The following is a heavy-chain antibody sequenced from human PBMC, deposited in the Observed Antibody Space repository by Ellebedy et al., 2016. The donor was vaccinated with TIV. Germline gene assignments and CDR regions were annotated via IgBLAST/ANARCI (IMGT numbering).Heavy chain of an antibody. CDR1: GYTFTSYG. CDR3: ARVSPALTIFGVVIGRMDV. V-gene: IGHV1-18*04. CDR2: ISAYNGNT. J-gene: IGHJ6*02. D-gene: IGHD3-3*01. Sequence: ASVKVSCXASGYTFTSYGISWVRQAPGQGLEWMGWISAYNGNTNYAQKLQGRVTMTTDTSTSTAYMELRSLRSDDTAVYYCARVSPALTIFGVVIGRMDVWGQGTTVTVSS.